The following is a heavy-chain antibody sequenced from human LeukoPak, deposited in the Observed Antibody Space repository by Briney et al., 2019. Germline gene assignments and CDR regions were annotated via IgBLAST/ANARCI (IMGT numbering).Heavy chain of an antibody. CDR3: ARILVGATSDAFDI. CDR2: MNPNSGNT. D-gene: IGHD1-26*01. J-gene: IGHJ3*02. Sequence: ASVKVSCKASGYTFTSYDINWVRQAAGQGLEWMGWMNPNSGNTGYAQKFQGRVTITRNTSISTAYMELSSLRSEDTAVYYCARILVGATSDAFDIWGQGTMVTVSS. CDR1: GYTFTSYD. V-gene: IGHV1-8*03.